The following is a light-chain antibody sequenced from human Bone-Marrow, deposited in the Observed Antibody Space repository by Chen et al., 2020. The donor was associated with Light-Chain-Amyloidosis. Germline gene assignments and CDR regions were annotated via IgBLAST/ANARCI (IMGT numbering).Light chain of an antibody. CDR1: SGSIATNY. J-gene: IGLJ3*02. CDR2: EDD. Sequence: NFMLTQPPSVSESPGKTVIISCTRSSGSIATNYVQWYKQRPGSSPTTVIYEDDQRPSWVPDRFSGSIDRSSNSASLNISGLKTEDEADYYCQSYQGSSQGVFGGGTKLTVL. CDR3: QSYQGSSQGV. V-gene: IGLV6-57*01.